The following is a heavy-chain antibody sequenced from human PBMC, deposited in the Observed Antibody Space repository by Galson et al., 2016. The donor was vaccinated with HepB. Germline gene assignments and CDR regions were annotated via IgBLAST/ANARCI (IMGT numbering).Heavy chain of an antibody. CDR1: GFAFGTYG. CDR2: INPDGGET. J-gene: IGHJ4*02. CDR3: ARDGPGSGPDFDY. Sequence: SLRLSCAGSGFAFGTYGINWVRQASGKGLEWVATINPDGGETYYVASVRGRFTISKDNAKNSLFLQMNSLRVEDSAVYFCARDGPGSGPDFDYWGQGALVTVSS. V-gene: IGHV3-7*01. D-gene: IGHD7-27*01.